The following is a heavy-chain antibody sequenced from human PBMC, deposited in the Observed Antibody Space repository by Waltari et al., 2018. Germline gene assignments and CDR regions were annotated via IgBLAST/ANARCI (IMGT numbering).Heavy chain of an antibody. D-gene: IGHD2-2*01. CDR2: INHSGST. Sequence: QVQLQQWGAGLLTPSETLSLTCAVSGGSFSGYYWSWIRQPPAKGLEWIGEINHSGSTNYNPSLKSRVTISVDTSKNQFSLKLSSVTAADTAVYYCARAWGYCSSTSCYAYYFDYWGQGTLVTVSS. CDR1: GGSFSGYY. CDR3: ARAWGYCSSTSCYAYYFDY. J-gene: IGHJ4*02. V-gene: IGHV4-34*01.